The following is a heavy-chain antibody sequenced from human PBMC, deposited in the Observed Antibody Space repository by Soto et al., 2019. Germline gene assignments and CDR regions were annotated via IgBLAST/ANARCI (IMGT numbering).Heavy chain of an antibody. Sequence: SVKVSCKASGGTFSSYAISWVRQAPGQGLEWMGGIIPIFGTANYAQKFQGRVTITADESTSTAYMELSSLRSEDTAVYYCARAPEDYGGKGGYGMDVWGQGTTVTVSS. J-gene: IGHJ6*02. V-gene: IGHV1-69*13. CDR2: IIPIFGTA. CDR3: ARAPEDYGGKGGYGMDV. D-gene: IGHD4-17*01. CDR1: GGTFSSYA.